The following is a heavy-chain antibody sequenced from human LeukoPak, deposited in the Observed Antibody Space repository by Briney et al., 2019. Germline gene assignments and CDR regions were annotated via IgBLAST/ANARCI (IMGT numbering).Heavy chain of an antibody. V-gene: IGHV1-18*01. CDR1: GYIFTSYG. CDR2: ISAYNGNT. J-gene: IGHJ6*02. CDR3: ARDLCSGGSCYWDYYYGMDV. Sequence: ASVKVSCKASGYIFTSYGINWVRQAPGRGLEWMGWISAYNGNTNYAQRFQGRVTMTTDTSTSTACMELSSLRSEDTAVYYCARDLCSGGSCYWDYYYGMDVWGQGTTVTVSS. D-gene: IGHD2-15*01.